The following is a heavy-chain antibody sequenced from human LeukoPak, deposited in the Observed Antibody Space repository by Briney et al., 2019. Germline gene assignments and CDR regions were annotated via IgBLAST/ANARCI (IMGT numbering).Heavy chain of an antibody. J-gene: IGHJ6*03. CDR3: ARVFVVAATYYYYMDV. Sequence: PGGSLRLSCAASGFTFSSYSMNWVRQAPGKGLEWVSSISSSSSYIYYADSVKGRFTISRDNAKNSLYLQMSSLRAEDTAVYYCARVFVVAATYYYYMDVWGKGTTVTVSS. V-gene: IGHV3-21*01. CDR1: GFTFSSYS. D-gene: IGHD2-15*01. CDR2: ISSSSSYI.